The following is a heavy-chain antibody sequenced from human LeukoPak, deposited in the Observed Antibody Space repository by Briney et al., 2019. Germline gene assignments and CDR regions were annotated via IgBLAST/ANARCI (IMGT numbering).Heavy chain of an antibody. Sequence: GASVKVSCKASGYMFISYGISWVRQAPGQGLEWMGWINAYNGNTNYAQKFQGRVTMTTDTSTGAAYMELRSLRSDDAAVYYCARDSRSRALDIWGQGTMVTVSS. V-gene: IGHV1-18*01. CDR2: INAYNGNT. CDR3: ARDSRSRALDI. J-gene: IGHJ3*02. D-gene: IGHD6-13*01. CDR1: GYMFISYG.